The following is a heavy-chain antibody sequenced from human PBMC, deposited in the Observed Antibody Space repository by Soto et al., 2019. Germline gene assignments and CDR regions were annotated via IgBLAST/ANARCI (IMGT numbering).Heavy chain of an antibody. CDR2: IYPGDSDT. Sequence: GESLKISCKGSGYSFTSYWIGWVRQMPGKGLEWMGLIYPGDSDTRYSPSFQGQVTISADRSISTAYLQWSSLKASDTAMYYCARQYCSSTRCSYNWSGPWGQGTLVTVS. J-gene: IGHJ5*02. CDR3: ARQYCSSTRCSYNWSGP. D-gene: IGHD2-2*01. CDR1: GYSFTSYW. V-gene: IGHV5-51*01.